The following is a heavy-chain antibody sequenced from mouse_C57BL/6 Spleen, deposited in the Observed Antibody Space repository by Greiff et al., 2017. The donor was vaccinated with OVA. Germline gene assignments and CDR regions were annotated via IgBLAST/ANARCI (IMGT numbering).Heavy chain of an antibody. Sequence: VQLKESGPELVKPGDSVKISCKASGYSFTGYFMNWVMQSHGKSLEWIGRINPYNGDTFYNQKFKGKATLTVDKSSSTAHMELRSLTSEDSAVYYCARRGYYSNPYAMDYWGQGTSVTVSS. CDR2: INPYNGDT. J-gene: IGHJ4*01. V-gene: IGHV1-20*01. CDR3: ARRGYYSNPYAMDY. CDR1: GYSFTGYF. D-gene: IGHD2-5*01.